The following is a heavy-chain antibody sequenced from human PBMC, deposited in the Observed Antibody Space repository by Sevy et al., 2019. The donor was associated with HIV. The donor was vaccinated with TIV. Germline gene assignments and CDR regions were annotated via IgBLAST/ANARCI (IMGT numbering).Heavy chain of an antibody. CDR1: GFAFSSYG. CDR2: IWYDGTIK. D-gene: IGHD3-3*02. J-gene: IGHJ4*02. Sequence: GGSLRLSCEASGFAFSSYGMHWVRQAPGKGLEWVSVIWYDGTIKYSADSVKGRFTISRDNSRNMVYLQMNNLRAEDTAVYYCARDLGLASRRGYFDYWGQGTLVTVSS. V-gene: IGHV3-33*01. CDR3: ARDLGLASRRGYFDY.